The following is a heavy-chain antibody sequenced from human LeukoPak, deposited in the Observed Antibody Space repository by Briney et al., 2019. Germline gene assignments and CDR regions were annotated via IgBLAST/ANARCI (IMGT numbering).Heavy chain of an antibody. D-gene: IGHD2-15*01. CDR2: ISSTGGTT. J-gene: IGHJ6*03. V-gene: IGHV3-23*01. Sequence: QAGGSLRLSCAYSGFTFSSYGMSWVRQAPGKGLEWVSSISSTGGTTYYADSVKGRFTISRDNSKNTLYLQMNSLRAEDTAIYYCAKNGDRGAYCTGGTCYPYFYYYMDVWGKGTTVTI. CDR1: GFTFSSYG. CDR3: AKNGDRGAYCTGGTCYPYFYYYMDV.